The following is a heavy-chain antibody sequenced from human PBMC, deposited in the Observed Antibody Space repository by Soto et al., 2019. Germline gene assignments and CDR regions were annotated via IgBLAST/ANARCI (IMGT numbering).Heavy chain of an antibody. J-gene: IGHJ4*02. Sequence: QITLKESGPTLVKPTQTLTLTCTFSGFSLSTSGVGVGWIRQPPGKALEWLALIYWDDDKRYSPSLKSRLTTPRNTSKTQVFLTMPKMDPLTTPTYYVAHRRDPQVAYNLARFDYGGQGTLVPVS. D-gene: IGHD3-16*01. CDR1: GFSLSTSGVG. V-gene: IGHV2-5*02. CDR3: AHRRDPQVAYNLARFDY. CDR2: IYWDDDK.